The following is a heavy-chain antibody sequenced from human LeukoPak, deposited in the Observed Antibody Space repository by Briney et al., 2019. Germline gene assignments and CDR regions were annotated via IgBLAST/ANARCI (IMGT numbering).Heavy chain of an antibody. Sequence: GESLKISCKGSGYSFASYWIGWVRQMPGKGLEWMGIIYPGDSDTRYSPSFQGQVTISADKSTSTAYLQWSSLKASDTAMYYCARHLGDSSGYYYYYYMDVWGKGTTVTVSS. CDR2: IYPGDSDT. CDR1: GYSFASYW. V-gene: IGHV5-51*01. D-gene: IGHD3-22*01. J-gene: IGHJ6*03. CDR3: ARHLGDSSGYYYYYYMDV.